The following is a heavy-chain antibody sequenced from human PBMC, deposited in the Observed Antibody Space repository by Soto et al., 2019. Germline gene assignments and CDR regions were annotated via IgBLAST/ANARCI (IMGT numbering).Heavy chain of an antibody. CDR1: GGSFSSYG. Sequence: SVKVSCKASGGSFSSYGINWVRQAPGQGLEWMGGIIPIFGTAKYAQKFQGRVTITADESTRTAYMELSSLRSEDTAVYYCASWMTAYHYDGSVSTYYLDYWGQGTLVTVSS. CDR3: ASWMTAYHYDGSVSTYYLDY. D-gene: IGHD3-22*01. V-gene: IGHV1-69*13. CDR2: IIPIFGTA. J-gene: IGHJ4*02.